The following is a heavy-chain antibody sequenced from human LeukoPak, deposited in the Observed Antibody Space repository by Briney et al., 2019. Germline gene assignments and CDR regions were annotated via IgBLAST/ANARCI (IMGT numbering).Heavy chain of an antibody. CDR1: GFTFDDYA. Sequence: PGGSLRLSCAASGFTFDDYAMHWVRQAPGKGLEWVSGISWNSGSIGYADSVKGRFTISRDNAKNSLYLQMNSPRAEDTALYYCAKDPRPNYVWGSYLTHWGQGTLVTVSS. V-gene: IGHV3-9*01. J-gene: IGHJ4*02. D-gene: IGHD3-16*01. CDR2: ISWNSGSI. CDR3: AKDPRPNYVWGSYLTH.